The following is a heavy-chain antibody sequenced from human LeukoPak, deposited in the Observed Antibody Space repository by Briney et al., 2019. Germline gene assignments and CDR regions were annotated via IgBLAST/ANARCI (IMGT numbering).Heavy chain of an antibody. CDR1: GYTFTGYY. D-gene: IGHD3-16*02. V-gene: IGHV1-2*02. Sequence: ASVKVSCKASGYTFTGYYMHWVRQAPGQRLEWMGWINPNSGGTNYAQKFQGRVTMTRDTSISTAYMELSRLRSDDTAVYYCASAYYDYVWGSYRHGAFDIWGQGTMVTVSS. CDR3: ASAYYDYVWGSYRHGAFDI. CDR2: INPNSGGT. J-gene: IGHJ3*02.